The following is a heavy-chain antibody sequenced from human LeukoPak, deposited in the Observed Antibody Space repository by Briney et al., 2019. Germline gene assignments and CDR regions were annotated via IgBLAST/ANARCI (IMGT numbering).Heavy chain of an antibody. CDR2: INQRGNT. Sequence: PSETLSLTCAVSGYSISSGYYWGWIRQSPGKRLEWIGSINQRGNTVYNPSLKSRVTISIDTSKNQFSLTLISVTVADTAVYYCTRHIAGLSWFDPWGQGGLVTVSS. D-gene: IGHD2-21*01. V-gene: IGHV4-38-2*01. J-gene: IGHJ5*02. CDR3: TRHIAGLSWFDP. CDR1: GYSISSGYY.